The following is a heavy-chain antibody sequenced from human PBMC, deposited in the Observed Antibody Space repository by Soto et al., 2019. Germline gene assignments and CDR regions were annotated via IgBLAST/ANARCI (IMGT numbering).Heavy chain of an antibody. V-gene: IGHV4-39*01. D-gene: IGHD6-13*01. CDR1: GGSISSSSYY. J-gene: IGHJ4*02. CDR2: IYYSGST. Sequence: QLQLQESGPGLVKPSETLSLTCTVSGGSISSSSYYWGWIRQPPGKGLEWIGSIYYSGSTYYNPSLKSRVTISVDTSKNQFSLKLSSVTAADTAVYYCARHLGQQLAQDIDYWGQGTLVTVSS. CDR3: ARHLGQQLAQDIDY.